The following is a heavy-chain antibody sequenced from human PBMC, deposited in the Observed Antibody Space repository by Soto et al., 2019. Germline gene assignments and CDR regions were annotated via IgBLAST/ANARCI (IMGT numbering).Heavy chain of an antibody. CDR3: AKDNPTIAY. Sequence: VQLVESGGGVVQPGGSLRLSCAVSGFTFSSSAMHWVRQVPGKGPEWVAIISYDGNDKYYADSVEGRFTISRDNSKNSLFLQMSSLRPDDTALYYCAKDNPTIAYWGQGTLVTVSS. V-gene: IGHV3-30*18. D-gene: IGHD1-1*01. CDR2: ISYDGNDK. J-gene: IGHJ4*02. CDR1: GFTFSSSA.